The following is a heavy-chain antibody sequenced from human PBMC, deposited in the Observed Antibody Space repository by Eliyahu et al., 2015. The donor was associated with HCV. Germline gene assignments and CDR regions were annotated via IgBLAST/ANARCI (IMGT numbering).Heavy chain of an antibody. V-gene: IGHV4-39*02. CDR1: GVSITTSSYY. Sequence: QVHLQESGPGLVKPSETLSLICTVSGVSITTSSYYWGWIRQPPGKGLEWIGSVYDGGSTYYNPSLNGRATIFVDTSESHFSLRLSSVTAADTGVFYCASGPSDSYASLWGRYRSPFHYWGLGTLVTVSS. D-gene: IGHD3-16*02. J-gene: IGHJ4*02. CDR3: ASGPSDSYASLWGRYRSPFHY. CDR2: VYDGGST.